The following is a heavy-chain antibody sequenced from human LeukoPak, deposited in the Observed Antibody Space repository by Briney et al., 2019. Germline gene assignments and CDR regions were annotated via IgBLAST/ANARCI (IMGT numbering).Heavy chain of an antibody. Sequence: GGSLRLSCAASGFTFSDYGMHWVRQAPGKGLEWVAAIWYDGSNEYYADSVKGRLTISRDDSKNTLYLQMNSLRAEDAAVYYCARGRDGYNYAGYYYYYMDVWGKGTTVTVSS. J-gene: IGHJ6*03. CDR3: ARGRDGYNYAGYYYYYMDV. D-gene: IGHD5-24*01. V-gene: IGHV3-33*01. CDR1: GFTFSDYG. CDR2: IWYDGSNE.